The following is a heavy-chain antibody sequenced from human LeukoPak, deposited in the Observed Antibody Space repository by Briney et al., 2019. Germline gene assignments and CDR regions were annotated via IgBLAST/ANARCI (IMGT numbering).Heavy chain of an antibody. D-gene: IGHD4/OR15-4a*01. V-gene: IGHV3-23*01. J-gene: IGHJ4*02. Sequence: PGGSLGLSCAASGFTFSNYGMSWVRQAPGKGLEWVSGISGGGRSTYYADSVRGRFTISRDNSKNTLYLQMNSLRADDTAVYYCAKTPAGAWDYFDYWGQGTLVTVSS. CDR3: AKTPAGAWDYFDY. CDR1: GFTFSNYG. CDR2: ISGGGRST.